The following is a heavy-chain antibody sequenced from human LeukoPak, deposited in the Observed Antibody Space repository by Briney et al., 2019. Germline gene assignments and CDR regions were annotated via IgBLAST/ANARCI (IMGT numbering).Heavy chain of an antibody. CDR2: ISAYNGNT. CDR1: GYTFTSYG. CDR3: ARVRNYDFWSGLSVYDYDYYYMDV. V-gene: IGHV1-18*01. Sequence: GASVKVSCKASGYTFTSYGISWVRQAPGQGLEWMGWISAYNGNTNYAQKLQGRVTMTTDTSTSTAYMELRSLRSDDTAVYYCARVRNYDFWSGLSVYDYDYYYMDVWGKGTTVTVSS. J-gene: IGHJ6*03. D-gene: IGHD3-3*01.